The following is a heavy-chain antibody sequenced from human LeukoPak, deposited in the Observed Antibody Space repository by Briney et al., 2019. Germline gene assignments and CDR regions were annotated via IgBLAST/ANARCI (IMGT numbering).Heavy chain of an antibody. CDR3: PTAGPTRFIHD. J-gene: IGHJ1*01. CDR2: ISGRGRSI. D-gene: IGHD2-15*01. CDR1: GFTFSSYV. V-gene: IGHV3-23*01. Sequence: GGSLRLSCAYSGFTFSSYVMSWVRQAPGKGLEWVSGISGRGRSIDYADSVRGRFIISRDNSTNTLYLQMNSLTAEDTAVYYCPTAGPTRFIHDCGQGTLVTVSA.